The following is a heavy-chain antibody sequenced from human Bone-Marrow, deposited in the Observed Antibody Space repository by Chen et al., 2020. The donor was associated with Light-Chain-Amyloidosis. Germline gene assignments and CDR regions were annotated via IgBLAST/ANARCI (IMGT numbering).Heavy chain of an antibody. CDR3: ARDLPATIPETYYGMDI. Sequence: QVQLVQSGAEVKKPGSSVKVSCTASGGTLSSHSFSWVRQAPGQGLEWMGGIIPIYGTPSYAQQFQGRVTITADKSTSTAYMELRSLRSDDTAVYYCARDLPATIPETYYGMDIWGQGTTVIVSS. CDR2: IIPIYGTP. J-gene: IGHJ6*02. CDR1: GGTLSSHS. D-gene: IGHD2-2*02. V-gene: IGHV1-69*06.